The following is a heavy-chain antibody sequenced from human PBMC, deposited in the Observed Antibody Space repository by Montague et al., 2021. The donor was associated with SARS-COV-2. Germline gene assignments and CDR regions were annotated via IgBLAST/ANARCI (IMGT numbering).Heavy chain of an antibody. CDR2: LDWDGKT. CDR1: GFSLSTSGMC. J-gene: IGHJ4*02. D-gene: IGHD3-10*01. Sequence: PALVKPTQTLTLTCTFSGFSLSTSGMCVSWIRQPPGKALEWLARLDWDGKTHYSPSLKTRLTISKDTSKNQVVLTMTNMGPVDTATFYCARVVVDNYYASGSNYKEDYWGQGTLVTVSS. V-gene: IGHV2-70*11. CDR3: ARVVVDNYYASGSNYKEDY.